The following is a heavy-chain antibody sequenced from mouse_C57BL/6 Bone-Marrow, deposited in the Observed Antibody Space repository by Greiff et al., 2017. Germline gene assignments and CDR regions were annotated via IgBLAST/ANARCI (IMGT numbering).Heavy chain of an antibody. V-gene: IGHV1-55*01. D-gene: IGHD3-2*02. J-gene: IGHJ4*01. Sequence: QVQLQQPGAELVKPGASVKMSCEASGYTFTSYWITWVKQRPGQGLEWIGDIYPGSGSTNYNEKFKSKATLTVDTSSSTAYMQLSSLTSEDSAVYYCARDSSGYDYAMDYWGQGTSVTVSS. CDR3: ARDSSGYDYAMDY. CDR2: IYPGSGST. CDR1: GYTFTSYW.